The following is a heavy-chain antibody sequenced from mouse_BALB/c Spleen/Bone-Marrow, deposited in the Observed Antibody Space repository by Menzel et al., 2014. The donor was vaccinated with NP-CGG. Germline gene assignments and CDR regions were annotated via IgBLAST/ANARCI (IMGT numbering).Heavy chain of an antibody. D-gene: IGHD2-3*01. V-gene: IGHV1-69*02. J-gene: IGHJ1*01. Sequence: QVQLQQSGAELVKPGAPVKLSCKASGYTFTSYWMNWVKQRPGRGLEWIGRIDPSDSETHYNQKFKDKAILTVDKSSSTAYIQLSSLTSEDSAVYYCARSHGYYPYWYFDVWGAGTTVTVSS. CDR2: IDPSDSET. CDR1: GYTFTSYW. CDR3: ARSHGYYPYWYFDV.